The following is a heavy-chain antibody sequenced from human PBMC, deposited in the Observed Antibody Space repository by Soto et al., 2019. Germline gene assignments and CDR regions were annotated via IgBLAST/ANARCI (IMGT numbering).Heavy chain of an antibody. D-gene: IGHD1-1*01. CDR2: ISGSGTST. CDR1: GFTFISYA. CDR3: AKSLSGLFSLGDFNY. J-gene: IGHJ4*02. V-gene: IGHV3-23*01. Sequence: WGSLRLSCAASGFTFISYAINFFRHSPLKGLEWVAEISGSGTSTYYAPSVKGRFIISSDSSKNTLYLQMYSLRAEDTAIYYCAKSLSGLFSLGDFNYWGQGALVTVSS.